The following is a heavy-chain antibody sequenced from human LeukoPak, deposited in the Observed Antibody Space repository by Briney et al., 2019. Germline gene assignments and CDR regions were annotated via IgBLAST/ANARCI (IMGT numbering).Heavy chain of an antibody. V-gene: IGHV4-34*01. Sequence: SETLSLTCAVYGGSFSGYYWSWIRQPPGKGLEWIGEINHSGSTNYNPSLKSRVTISVDTSKNQFSLKLSSVTAADTAVYYCARQPQGVVVPAATPFDYWGQGTLVTVSS. D-gene: IGHD2-2*01. CDR3: ARQPQGVVVPAATPFDY. CDR2: INHSGST. J-gene: IGHJ4*02. CDR1: GGSFSGYY.